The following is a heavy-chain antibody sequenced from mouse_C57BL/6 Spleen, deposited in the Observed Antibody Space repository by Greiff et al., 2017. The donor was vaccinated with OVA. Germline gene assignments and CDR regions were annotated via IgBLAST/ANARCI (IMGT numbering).Heavy chain of an antibody. CDR3: ARGENSYFDY. CDR1: GFTFSDYG. J-gene: IGHJ2*01. V-gene: IGHV5-17*01. Sequence: DVHLVESGGGLVKPGGSLKLSCAASGFTFSDYGMHWVRQAPEKGLEWVAYISSGSSTIYYADTVKGRFTISRDNAKNTLFLQMTSLRSEDTAMYYCARGENSYFDYWGQGTTLTVSS. CDR2: ISSGSSTI.